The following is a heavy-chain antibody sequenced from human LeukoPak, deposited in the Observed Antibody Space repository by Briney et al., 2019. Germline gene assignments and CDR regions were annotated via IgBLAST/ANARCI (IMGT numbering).Heavy chain of an antibody. Sequence: SETLSLTCTASGGSISSGGYYWSWIRQHPGKGLEWIGYIYYSGSTYYNPSLKSRVTISVDTSKNQFSLKLSSVTAADTAVYYCARDNWNYVGGMDVWGQGTTVTVSS. CDR1: GGSISSGGYY. V-gene: IGHV4-31*03. J-gene: IGHJ6*02. CDR3: ARDNWNYVGGMDV. CDR2: IYYSGST. D-gene: IGHD1-7*01.